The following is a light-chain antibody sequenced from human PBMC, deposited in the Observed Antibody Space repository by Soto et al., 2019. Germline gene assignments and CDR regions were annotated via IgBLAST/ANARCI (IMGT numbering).Light chain of an antibody. J-gene: IGKJ5*01. Sequence: EIVLTQSPGTLSLSPGERATLSCRASQSVSDYLAWYQQKPGQAPRLLIYGASSRATGIPDRFSGSGSGTDFTLTISRLEPEDFAVYYCQQYGSSLITFGQGTRLEI. V-gene: IGKV3-20*01. CDR3: QQYGSSLIT. CDR2: GAS. CDR1: QSVSDY.